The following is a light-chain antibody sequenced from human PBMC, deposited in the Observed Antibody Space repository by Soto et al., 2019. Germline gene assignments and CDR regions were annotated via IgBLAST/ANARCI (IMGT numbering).Light chain of an antibody. CDR1: SSDVGGYNY. J-gene: IGLJ1*01. Sequence: QSALTQPRSVSGSPGQSVTISCTGTSSDVGGYNYVSWYQQHPGKAPKLMIYEVSNRPSGVSNRFSGSKSGNTASLTISGLQAEDEADYYCTSYTSSITYVFGTGTKVTVL. CDR2: EVS. CDR3: TSYTSSITYV. V-gene: IGLV2-14*01.